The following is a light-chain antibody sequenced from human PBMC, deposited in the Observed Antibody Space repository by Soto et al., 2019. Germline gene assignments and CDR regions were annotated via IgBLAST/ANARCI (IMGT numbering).Light chain of an antibody. CDR2: GNT. J-gene: IGLJ1*01. Sequence: QSVLTQPLPVSGAPGQRVTISCTGSSSNIGAGYEVHWYQHLPGKAPKLLIYGNTNRPSGVPDRFSGSKSGTSASLAITGLQAEDEADYYCQSYDSSLSASYVFGGGTKLTVL. CDR3: QSYDSSLSASYV. CDR1: SSNIGAGYE. V-gene: IGLV1-40*01.